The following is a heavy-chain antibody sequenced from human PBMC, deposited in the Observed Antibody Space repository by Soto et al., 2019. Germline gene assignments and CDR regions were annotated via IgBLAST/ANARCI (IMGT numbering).Heavy chain of an antibody. D-gene: IGHD2-15*01. CDR2: ISGSGGST. CDR1: GFTFSSYA. V-gene: IGHV3-23*01. Sequence: VGSLRLSCAASGFTFSSYAMSWVRQAPRKGLEWVSAISGSGGSTYYADSVKGRFTISRDNSKNTLYLQMNSLRAEDTAVYYCAKVPRGPFAEYFQHWGQGTLVTVSS. J-gene: IGHJ1*01. CDR3: AKVPRGPFAEYFQH.